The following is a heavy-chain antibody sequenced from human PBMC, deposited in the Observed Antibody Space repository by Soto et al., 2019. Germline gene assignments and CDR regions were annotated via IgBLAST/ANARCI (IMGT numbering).Heavy chain of an antibody. D-gene: IGHD7-27*01. CDR2: VWYDGTNK. Sequence: QVQLVESGGGVVQPGRSLRLSCAASGFTFSSYGMHWVRQAPGKGLEWVAFVWYDGTNKYYADSVKGRFTISRDNSNNTPYLQMNSLRAEDTAVYYCARDGNWGFCDYWGQGTLVTVSS. CDR1: GFTFSSYG. CDR3: ARDGNWGFCDY. V-gene: IGHV3-33*01. J-gene: IGHJ4*02.